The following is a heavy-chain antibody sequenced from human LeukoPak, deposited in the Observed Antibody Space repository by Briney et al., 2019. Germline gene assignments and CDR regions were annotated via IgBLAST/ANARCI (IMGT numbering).Heavy chain of an antibody. J-gene: IGHJ4*02. Sequence: GGSLRLSCAASGFTFSSYGMHWVRQAPGKGLEWVAFIRYDGSNKYYADSVKGRFTISRDNSKNTLYLQMNSLRAEDTAVYYCAKDIDGYCTNGVCYNVDYWGQGTLVTVSS. CDR3: AKDIDGYCTNGVCYNVDY. CDR2: IRYDGSNK. D-gene: IGHD2-8*01. CDR1: GFTFSSYG. V-gene: IGHV3-30*02.